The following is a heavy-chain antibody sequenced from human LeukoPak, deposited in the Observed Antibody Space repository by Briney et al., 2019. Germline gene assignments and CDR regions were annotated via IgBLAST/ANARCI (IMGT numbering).Heavy chain of an antibody. CDR2: ISSSSSTI. Sequence: PGGSLRLSCAASGFTFSSYSMNWVRQAPGKGLEWVSYISSSSSTIYYADSVKGRFTISRDNAKNSLYLQMNSLRAEDTAVYYCARDHGGSSFDYWGQGTLVTASS. D-gene: IGHD3-10*01. CDR3: ARDHGGSSFDY. J-gene: IGHJ4*02. CDR1: GFTFSSYS. V-gene: IGHV3-48*01.